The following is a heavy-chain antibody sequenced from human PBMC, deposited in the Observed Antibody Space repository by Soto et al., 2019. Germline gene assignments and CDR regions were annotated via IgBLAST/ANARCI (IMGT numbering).Heavy chain of an antibody. V-gene: IGHV3-33*01. CDR2: IWYYGSNK. Sequence: QVQLVESGGGVVHPGRSLRLSCAASGFTFSSYGMHWVRQATDKGLEWVADIWYYGSNKYYADSVKGRFTIYRDKSENTLYLQKNSQRDEDTAVDYCATSSAYSIQRFNDWGEGNLVTVSS. CDR3: ATSSAYSIQRFND. CDR1: GFTFSSYG. J-gene: IGHJ4*02. D-gene: IGHD3-22*01.